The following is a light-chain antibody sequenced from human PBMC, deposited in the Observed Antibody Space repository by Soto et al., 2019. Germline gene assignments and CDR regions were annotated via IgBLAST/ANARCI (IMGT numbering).Light chain of an antibody. CDR3: QSYDSSLTI. V-gene: IGLV1-40*01. CDR1: SSNIGAGYD. J-gene: IGLJ1*01. CDR2: GNS. Sequence: QSVLTQPPSVSGAPGQRVTISCTGSSSNIGAGYDVHWYQQLPGTAPKLLIYGNSNRPSGVPDRFSGSKSGTSASLAITVLQAEDEADYYCQSYDSSLTIFGTGTKLTVL.